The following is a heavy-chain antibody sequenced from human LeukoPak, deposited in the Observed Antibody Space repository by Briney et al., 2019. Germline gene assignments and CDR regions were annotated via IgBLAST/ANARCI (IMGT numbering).Heavy chain of an antibody. Sequence: GGSLRLSCAASGFTFSSYGMHWVRQAPGKGLEWVAVISYDGSNKYYADSVKGRFTISRDNSKNTLYLQMNSLRAEDTAVYYCARGAEVWFGEPNSFFDYWGQGTLVTVSS. CDR1: GFTFSSYG. CDR2: ISYDGSNK. V-gene: IGHV3-30*03. CDR3: ARGAEVWFGEPNSFFDY. D-gene: IGHD3-10*01. J-gene: IGHJ4*02.